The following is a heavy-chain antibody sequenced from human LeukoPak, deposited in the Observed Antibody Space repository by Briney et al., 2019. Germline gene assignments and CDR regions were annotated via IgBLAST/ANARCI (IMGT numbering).Heavy chain of an antibody. Sequence: GGSLRLSCAASPFTFSSYGMHWVRQAPGKGLEWVAYIQYDGSNQQYADSVKGRFSISRDSSKNILYLQMNSLRAEDTAVYYCAKEYRDIVVVVAGYYYMDVWGKGTTVTISS. CDR3: AKEYRDIVVVVAGYYYMDV. CDR1: PFTFSSYG. V-gene: IGHV3-30*02. J-gene: IGHJ6*03. D-gene: IGHD2-15*01. CDR2: IQYDGSNQ.